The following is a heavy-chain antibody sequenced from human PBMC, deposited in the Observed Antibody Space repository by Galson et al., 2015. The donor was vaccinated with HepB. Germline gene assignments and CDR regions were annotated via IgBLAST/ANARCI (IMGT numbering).Heavy chain of an antibody. V-gene: IGHV3-23*01. CDR1: GFSFSSYA. Sequence: SLRLSCAASGFSFSSYAMAWVRQAPGKGLEWVSTISDNSGEIHFADSVKGRFTISRDNSKNTLYLQMNSLRAEDTAVYFCARQAYAPFFEDWGQGTLVTVSS. D-gene: IGHD4-17*01. CDR3: ARQAYAPFFED. J-gene: IGHJ4*02. CDR2: ISDNSGEI.